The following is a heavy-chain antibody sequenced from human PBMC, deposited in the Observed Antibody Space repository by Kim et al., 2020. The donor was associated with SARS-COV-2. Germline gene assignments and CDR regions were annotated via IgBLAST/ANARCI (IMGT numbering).Heavy chain of an antibody. Sequence: SVKVSCKASGGTFSSYAISWVRQAPGQGLEWMGRIIPILGIANYAQKFQGRVTITADKPTSTAYMELSSLRSEDTAVYYCARGRGQLDLYYFDYWGQGTLVTVSS. J-gene: IGHJ4*02. V-gene: IGHV1-69*04. CDR2: IIPILGIA. CDR3: ARGRGQLDLYYFDY. D-gene: IGHD6-13*01. CDR1: GGTFSSYA.